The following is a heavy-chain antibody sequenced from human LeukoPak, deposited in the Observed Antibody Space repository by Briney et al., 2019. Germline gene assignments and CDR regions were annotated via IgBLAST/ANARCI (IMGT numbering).Heavy chain of an antibody. CDR2: IYSGGST. V-gene: IGHV3-53*01. Sequence: GGSLRLSCAASGFSVSSNYISWVRQAPGKGLEWVSVIYSGGSTKYADSVKARFTISRDDSKNTVYLQMNSLRAEDTAVYYCARATLDNWGQGTLVTVSS. CDR3: ARATLDN. CDR1: GFSVSSNY. J-gene: IGHJ4*02.